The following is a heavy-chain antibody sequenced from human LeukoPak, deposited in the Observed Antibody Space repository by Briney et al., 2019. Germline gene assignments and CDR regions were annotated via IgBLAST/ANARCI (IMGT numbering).Heavy chain of an antibody. Sequence: SETLSLTCTVSGGSVTSGNYYWNWIRQPAGKGLEWIGRIYTNGGASYNPSLKSRVTISIDASKNQFSLKLSSVTATDTAVYYCAREPPGYWGQGILVTVSS. V-gene: IGHV4-61*02. CDR3: AREPPGY. CDR2: IYTNGGA. J-gene: IGHJ4*02. CDR1: GGSVTSGNYY.